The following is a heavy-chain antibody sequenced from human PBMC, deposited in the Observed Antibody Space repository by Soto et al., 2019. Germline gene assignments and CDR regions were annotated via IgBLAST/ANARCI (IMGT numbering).Heavy chain of an antibody. Sequence: PSETLSLTCTVSGGSISSYYWSWIRQPAGKGLEWIGRIYTSGSTNYNPSLKSRVTMSVDTSKNQFSLKLSSVTAADTAVYYCARDWPMVRGVTYFDYWGQGTLVTVSS. J-gene: IGHJ4*02. V-gene: IGHV4-4*07. CDR3: ARDWPMVRGVTYFDY. D-gene: IGHD3-10*01. CDR1: GGSISSYY. CDR2: IYTSGST.